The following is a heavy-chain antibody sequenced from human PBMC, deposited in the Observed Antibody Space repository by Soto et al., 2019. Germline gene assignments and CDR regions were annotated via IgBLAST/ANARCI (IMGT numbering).Heavy chain of an antibody. CDR1: GFPFSNYG. J-gene: IGHJ4*02. Sequence: GGSLRLSCAASGFPFSNYGMHWVRQAPGKGLEWVGRIRSETDGGTADYAAPVRGRFVISRDDSQNTLSLHMNSLKSEDTAVYYCSTGGYRSGLDYWGQGTLVTVS. V-gene: IGHV3-15*07. CDR2: IRSETDGGTA. D-gene: IGHD5-18*01. CDR3: STGGYRSGLDY.